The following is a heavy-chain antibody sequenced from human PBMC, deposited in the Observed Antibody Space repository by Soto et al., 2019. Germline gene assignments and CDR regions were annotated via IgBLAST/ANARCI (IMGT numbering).Heavy chain of an antibody. CDR3: AKDKDVGHWNYVYAFDI. Sequence: GGSLRLSCATSGFTFSSYAVSWVRQAPGKGLEWVSGISAGGGSTYYADSVKGRFTISRDNSRDTLYLQMNSLRAEDTAIYYCAKDKDVGHWNYVYAFDIWGQGTLVTVSS. CDR2: ISAGGGST. J-gene: IGHJ3*02. V-gene: IGHV3-23*01. CDR1: GFTFSSYA. D-gene: IGHD1-7*01.